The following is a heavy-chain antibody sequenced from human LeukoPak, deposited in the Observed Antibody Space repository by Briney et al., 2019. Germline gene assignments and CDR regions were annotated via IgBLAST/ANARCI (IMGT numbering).Heavy chain of an antibody. Sequence: PSETLSLTCTVSGGSIRSQYWSLIRQPPGKGLEWIGYIYYSGITKYSPSLKSRVTISVDTSKNQFSLRLTSVTAADTAVYYCARTSYHYNSGDYGWYFDYWGQGTLVTVSA. CDR2: IYYSGIT. CDR3: ARTSYHYNSGDYGWYFDY. J-gene: IGHJ4*02. CDR1: GGSIRSQY. D-gene: IGHD3-10*01. V-gene: IGHV4-59*11.